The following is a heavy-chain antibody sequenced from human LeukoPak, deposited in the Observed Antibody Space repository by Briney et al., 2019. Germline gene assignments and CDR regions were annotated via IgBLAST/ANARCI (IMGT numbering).Heavy chain of an antibody. CDR2: ISGSGGST. J-gene: IGHJ4*02. CDR3: AKLSSYYYGSGSYPIDY. Sequence: PGGSLRLSCAASGFTFSSYAMSWVRQAPGKGLGWVSAISGSGGSTYYADSVKGRFTISRDNSKNTLYLQMNSLRAEDTAVYYCAKLSSYYYGSGSYPIDYWGQGTLVTVSS. CDR1: GFTFSSYA. V-gene: IGHV3-23*01. D-gene: IGHD3-10*01.